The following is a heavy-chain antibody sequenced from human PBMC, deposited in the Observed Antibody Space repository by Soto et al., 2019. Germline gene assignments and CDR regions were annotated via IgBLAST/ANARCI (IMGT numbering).Heavy chain of an antibody. CDR3: ALYYYDSSGYYYKQYFQH. V-gene: IGHV3-21*01. J-gene: IGHJ1*01. CDR2: ISSSSSYI. Sequence: EVQLVESGGGLVKPGGSLRLSCAASGFTFSSYSMNWVRQAPGKGLEWVSSISSSSSYIYYADSVKGRFTISRDNAKNSLHLQMNSLRAEETAVYYCALYYYDSSGYYYKQYFQHWGQGTLVTVSS. D-gene: IGHD3-22*01. CDR1: GFTFSSYS.